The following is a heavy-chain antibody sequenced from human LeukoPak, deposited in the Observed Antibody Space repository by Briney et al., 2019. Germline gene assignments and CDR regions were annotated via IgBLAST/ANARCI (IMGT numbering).Heavy chain of an antibody. CDR1: GFTFSSYC. CDR2: INSDGSST. D-gene: IGHD1-26*01. J-gene: IGHJ4*02. CDR3: ARAPVGATCFDY. Sequence: GGSLRLSCAASGFTFSSYCMHWVRQAPGKGLVWVSRINSDGSSTSYADSVKGRFTISRDNAKNTLYLQMNSLRAEDTAVYYCARAPVGATCFDYWGQGTLVTVSS. V-gene: IGHV3-74*01.